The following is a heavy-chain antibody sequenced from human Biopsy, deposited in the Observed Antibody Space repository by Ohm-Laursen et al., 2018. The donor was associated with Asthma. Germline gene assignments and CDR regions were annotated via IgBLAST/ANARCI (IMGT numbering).Heavy chain of an antibody. Sequence: TLSLTCRVSGGYTGSSDHHWAWIRQAPGKGLEWIGFVFWSGSTHYSRSLECRVSISIDTATNEFSMKLGSVTPADTAVYFCARVVSYGDIYFGIDVWGPGNTVVVS. V-gene: IGHV4-30-4*01. CDR3: ARVVSYGDIYFGIDV. D-gene: IGHD4-17*01. CDR1: GGYTGSSDHH. CDR2: VFWSGST. J-gene: IGHJ6*02.